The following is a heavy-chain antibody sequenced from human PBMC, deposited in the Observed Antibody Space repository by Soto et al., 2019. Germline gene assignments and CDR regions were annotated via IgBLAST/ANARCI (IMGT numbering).Heavy chain of an antibody. V-gene: IGHV3-7*01. CDR3: VRSGANWAFDI. Sequence: GGSLRLSCAASGFTFSNYWMNWVRQAPDKGLEWVANIREDGSGKYYVDRVHGRFTIYRDNTKNSLSLQMSSLRADDTAVYYCVRSGANWAFDIWGQGTLVTVS. CDR2: IREDGSGK. CDR1: GFTFSNYW. D-gene: IGHD7-27*01. J-gene: IGHJ3*02.